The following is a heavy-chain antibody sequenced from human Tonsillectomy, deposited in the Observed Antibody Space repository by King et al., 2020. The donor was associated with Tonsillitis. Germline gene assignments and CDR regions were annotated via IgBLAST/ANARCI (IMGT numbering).Heavy chain of an antibody. CDR2: IWYDGSNR. V-gene: IGHV3-33*01. CDR3: ARADVENYYSSGSYYYYGMDV. CDR1: GFSFSTHG. J-gene: IGHJ6*02. Sequence: HVQLVESGGGEVQPGRSLRLSCAASGFSFSTHGMHWVRQAPGKGLEWVAVIWYDGSNRHYADFVKGRFTISRDNSKNTLYLQMNSLRAEDTAVYYCARADVENYYSSGSYYYYGMDVWGQGTTVTVSS. D-gene: IGHD3-22*01.